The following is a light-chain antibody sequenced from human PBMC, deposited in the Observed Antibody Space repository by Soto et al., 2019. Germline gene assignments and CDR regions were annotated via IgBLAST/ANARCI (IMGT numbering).Light chain of an antibody. CDR2: DVR. CDR3: SSYTSSSTVV. J-gene: IGLJ2*01. Sequence: QSALTQPASVSGSPGQSITISCTGTSSDVGGYNYVSWYQQHPGKAPKLMIYDVRNRPSEVSNRFSGSKSGNTASLTISGLQAEDEADYYCSSYTSSSTVVFGGGTQLTVL. CDR1: SSDVGGYNY. V-gene: IGLV2-14*01.